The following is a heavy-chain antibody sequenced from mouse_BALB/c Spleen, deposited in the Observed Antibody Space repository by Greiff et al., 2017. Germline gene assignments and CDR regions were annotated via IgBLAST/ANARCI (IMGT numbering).Heavy chain of an antibody. J-gene: IGHJ4*01. Sequence: EVMLVESGGGLVQPGGSRKLSCAASGFTFSSFGMHWVRQAPEKGLEWVAYISSGSSTIYYADTVKGRFTISRDNPKNTLFLQMTSLRSEDTAMYYCARRYGSSRYYAMDDWGQGTSVTVSA. CDR3: ARRYGSSRYYAMDD. D-gene: IGHD1-1*01. CDR2: ISSGSSTI. CDR1: GFTFSSFG. V-gene: IGHV5-17*02.